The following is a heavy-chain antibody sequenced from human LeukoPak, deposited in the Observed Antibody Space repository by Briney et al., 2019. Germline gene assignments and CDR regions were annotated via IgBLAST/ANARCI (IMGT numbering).Heavy chain of an antibody. CDR3: ARENGDSSVGFDF. Sequence: PSQTLSLTCTVSGGSISSGDYYWSWIRQPPGKGLEWIGYIYYSGSTYYNPSLKSRVTISVDTSKNQFSLKLSSVTAADTAVYYCARENGDSSVGFDFWGQGTLVTVSS. CDR1: GGSISSGDYY. V-gene: IGHV4-30-4*08. CDR2: IYYSGST. D-gene: IGHD3-22*01. J-gene: IGHJ4*02.